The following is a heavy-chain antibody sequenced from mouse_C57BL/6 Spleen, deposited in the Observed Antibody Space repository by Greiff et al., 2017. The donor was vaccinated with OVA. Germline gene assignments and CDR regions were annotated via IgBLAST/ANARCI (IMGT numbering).Heavy chain of an antibody. CDR1: GYTFTSYW. D-gene: IGHD4-1*01. CDR3: AGNWDRFAY. CDR2: IHPNSGST. V-gene: IGHV1-64*01. J-gene: IGHJ3*01. Sequence: QVQLKQPGAELVKPGASVKLSCKASGYTFTSYWMHWVKQRPGQGLEWIGMIHPNSGSTNYNEKFKSKATLTVDKSSSTAYMQLSSLTSEDSAVYYCAGNWDRFAYWGQGTLVTVSA.